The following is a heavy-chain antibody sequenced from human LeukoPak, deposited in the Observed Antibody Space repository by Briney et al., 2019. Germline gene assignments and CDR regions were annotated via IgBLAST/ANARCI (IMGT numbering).Heavy chain of an antibody. J-gene: IGHJ4*02. CDR1: GGSISSSSYY. D-gene: IGHD3-10*02. CDR2: IYYSGST. V-gene: IGHV4-39*01. Sequence: PSETLSLTCTVSGGSISSSSYYWGWIRQPPGEGLEWIGSIYYSGSTYYNPSLKSRVTISVDTSKNQFSLKLSSVTAADTAVYYCARHGDRDMYYYVDWGQGTLVTVSS. CDR3: ARHGDRDMYYYVD.